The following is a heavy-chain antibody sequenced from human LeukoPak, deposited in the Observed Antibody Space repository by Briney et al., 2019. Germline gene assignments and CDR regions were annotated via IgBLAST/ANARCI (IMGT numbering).Heavy chain of an antibody. J-gene: IGHJ4*02. CDR3: ARDPSSYCSGGSCEEGFDY. D-gene: IGHD2-15*01. CDR2: IYYSGST. CDR1: SDSISSSSYY. V-gene: IGHV4-39*07. Sequence: PSETLSLTCTVSSDSISSSSYYWGWIRQPPGKGLEWIGTIYYSGSTYYNPSLKSRVTISVDTSKNQFSLKLSSVTAADTAVYYCARDPSSYCSGGSCEEGFDYWGQGTLVTVSS.